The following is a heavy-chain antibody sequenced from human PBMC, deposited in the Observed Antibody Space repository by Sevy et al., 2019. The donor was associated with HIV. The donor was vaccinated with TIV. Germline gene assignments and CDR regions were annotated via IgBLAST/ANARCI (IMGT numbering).Heavy chain of an antibody. Sequence: GGSLRLSCAASGFTFSSYGMHWVRQAPGKGLEWLAVIWYDGSNKYYADSVKGRFTISRDNSKNTLYLQMNSLRAEDTAVYYSARVKGYSSGSYYYGMDVWGQGTTVTVSS. CDR1: GFTFSSYG. V-gene: IGHV3-33*01. CDR3: ARVKGYSSGSYYYGMDV. D-gene: IGHD6-19*01. J-gene: IGHJ6*02. CDR2: IWYDGSNK.